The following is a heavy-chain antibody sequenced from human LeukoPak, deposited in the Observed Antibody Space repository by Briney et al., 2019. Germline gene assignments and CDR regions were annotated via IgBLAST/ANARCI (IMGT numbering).Heavy chain of an antibody. J-gene: IGHJ4*02. Sequence: SETLSLTCTVSGGSISSYYWSWIRQPPGKGLEWIGSFFYSGSTYYSPSLKTRVTISVDTSKNQFSLKLSSVTAADTAVYYCARGRRLLPHYFVYWGQGTLVTVSS. CDR1: GGSISSYY. V-gene: IGHV4-59*12. D-gene: IGHD2-21*02. CDR3: ARGRRLLPHYFVY. CDR2: FFYSGST.